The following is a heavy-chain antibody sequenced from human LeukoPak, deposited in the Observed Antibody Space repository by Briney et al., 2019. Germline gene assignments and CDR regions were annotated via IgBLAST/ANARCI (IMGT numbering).Heavy chain of an antibody. CDR3: ARDEWELLRAY. CDR1: GFTFTTCN. D-gene: IGHD1-26*01. CDR2: IYSGGST. Sequence: PGGSLRLSCAASGFTFTTCNMNWFRQAPGKGLEWLSIIYSGGSTYYADSVKGRFTISRDNSKNTLYLQMNSLRAEDTAVYYCARDEWELLRAYWGQGTLVTVSS. V-gene: IGHV3-66*02. J-gene: IGHJ1*01.